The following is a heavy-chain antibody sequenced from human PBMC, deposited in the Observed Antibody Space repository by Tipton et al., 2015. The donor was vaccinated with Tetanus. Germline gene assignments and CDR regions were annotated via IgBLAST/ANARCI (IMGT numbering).Heavy chain of an antibody. V-gene: IGHV3-23*02. CDR1: GFTFGIYA. CDR3: AKDLGDVFQGAFDV. D-gene: IGHD3-16*01. Sequence: SGFTFGIYAMSWVRQAPGKGLEWVSAISGGGDRTFYEDSVKGRFTISRDNSEKTLSLQMNSLRAEDTAIYYCAKDLGDVFQGAFDVWGPGTTVTVSS. CDR2: ISGGGDRT. J-gene: IGHJ3*01.